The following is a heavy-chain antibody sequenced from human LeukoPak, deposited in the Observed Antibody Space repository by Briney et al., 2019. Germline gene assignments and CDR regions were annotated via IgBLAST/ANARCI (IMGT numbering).Heavy chain of an antibody. J-gene: IGHJ4*02. CDR2: IYYSGST. CDR3: ARAPATAVEFDC. Sequence: SETLSLTCTVSGGSISSGGYYWSWLRQHPGKGLEWIGYIYYSGSTYYNPSLKSRVTISVDTSKNQFSLNLSSVTAADTAVYYCARAPATAVEFDCWGQGTLVTVSS. V-gene: IGHV4-31*03. CDR1: GGSISSGGYY. D-gene: IGHD4-23*01.